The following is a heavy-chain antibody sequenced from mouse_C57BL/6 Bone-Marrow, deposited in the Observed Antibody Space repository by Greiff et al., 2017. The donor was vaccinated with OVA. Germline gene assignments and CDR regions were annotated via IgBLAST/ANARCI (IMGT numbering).Heavy chain of an antibody. CDR1: GYTFTSYG. V-gene: IGHV1-81*01. CDR2: IYPRSGNN. J-gene: IGHJ2*01. Sequence: QVQLQQSGAELARPGASVKLSCKASGYTFTSYGISWVKQRTGQGLEWIGEIYPRSGNNYYNEKFKGKATLTADKSSSTAYMELRSLTSEDSAVYFCARWLLPFDYWGQGTTLTVSS. CDR3: ARWLLPFDY. D-gene: IGHD2-3*01.